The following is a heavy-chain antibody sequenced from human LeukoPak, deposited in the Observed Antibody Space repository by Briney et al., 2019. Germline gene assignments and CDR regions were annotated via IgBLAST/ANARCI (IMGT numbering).Heavy chain of an antibody. CDR3: AVPGDPEPSVYYFDY. CDR1: GFTFSSYA. CDR2: ISYDGSNK. V-gene: IGHV3-30*01. D-gene: IGHD3-10*01. Sequence: PGGSLRLPCAASGFTFSSYAMHWVRQAPGKGLEWVAVISYDGSNKYYADSVKGRFTISRDNSKNTLYLQMNSLRAEDTAVYYCAVPGDPEPSVYYFDYWGQGTLVTVSS. J-gene: IGHJ4*02.